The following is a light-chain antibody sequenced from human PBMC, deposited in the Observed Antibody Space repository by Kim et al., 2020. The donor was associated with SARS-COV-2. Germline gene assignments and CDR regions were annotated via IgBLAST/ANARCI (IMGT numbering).Light chain of an antibody. CDR1: TGAVTSGHY. Sequence: QAVVTQEPSLTVSPGGTVTLTCGSSTGAVTSGHYPYWFQQKPGQAPRTLLYDTSNKHSWTPARFSGSLLGGKAALTLSGAQPEDEAEYYCLLSYSGARVFGGGTQMNVL. J-gene: IGLJ2*01. CDR2: DTS. CDR3: LLSYSGARV. V-gene: IGLV7-46*01.